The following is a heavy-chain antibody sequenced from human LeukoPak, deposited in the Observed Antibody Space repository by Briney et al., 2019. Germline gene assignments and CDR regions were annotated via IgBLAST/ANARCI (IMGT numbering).Heavy chain of an antibody. Sequence: ASVKVSCKASGYTFTDYYMNWVRQAPGQGLEWMGRINPNSGGTNYAQKFQGRVTMTRDTSISTAYMELSRLRSDDTAVYYCARVGDGLNDAFDIWGQGIMVTVSS. CDR1: GYTFTDYY. J-gene: IGHJ3*02. V-gene: IGHV1-2*06. CDR3: ARVGDGLNDAFDI. D-gene: IGHD5-24*01. CDR2: INPNSGGT.